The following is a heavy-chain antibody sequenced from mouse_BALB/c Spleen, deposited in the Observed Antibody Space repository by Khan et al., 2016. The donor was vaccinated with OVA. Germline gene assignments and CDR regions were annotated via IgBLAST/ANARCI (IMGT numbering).Heavy chain of an antibody. Sequence: QIQLVQSGPELKKPGETVRISCKASGYTFTTAGIQWVQKMPGKGLKWIGWINTHSGVPKYAEDFKGRFAFSLEISVSTAYLQITNLKNEDTATYFWARGGAAYYRNDGGAREYWGQGTSVTVSS. CDR2: INTHSGVP. V-gene: IGHV9-4*02. CDR3: ARGGAAYYRNDGGAREY. J-gene: IGHJ4*01. D-gene: IGHD2-14*01. CDR1: GYTFTTAG.